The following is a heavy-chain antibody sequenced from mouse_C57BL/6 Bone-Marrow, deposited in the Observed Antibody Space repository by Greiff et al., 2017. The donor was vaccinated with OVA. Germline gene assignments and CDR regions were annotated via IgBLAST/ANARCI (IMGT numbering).Heavy chain of an antibody. J-gene: IGHJ1*03. V-gene: IGHV5-4*01. CDR3: ARDSPIYYYGSSWGYFDV. D-gene: IGHD1-1*01. CDR2: ISDGGSYT. Sequence: EVKLVESGGGLVKPGGSLKLSCAASGFTFSSYAMSWVRQTPEKRLEWVATISDGGSYTYYPDNVKGRFTISRDNAKNNLYLQMSHLKSEDTAMYYCARDSPIYYYGSSWGYFDVWGTGTTVTVSS. CDR1: GFTFSSYA.